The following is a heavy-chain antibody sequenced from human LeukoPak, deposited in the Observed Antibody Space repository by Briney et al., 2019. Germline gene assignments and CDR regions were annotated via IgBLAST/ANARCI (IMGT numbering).Heavy chain of an antibody. J-gene: IGHJ4*02. V-gene: IGHV1-18*01. Sequence: ASMTVSCTASGYTFTSYGISWVRQAPGQGLEWMGWISAYNGNTNYAQKLQGRVTMTTDTSTSTAYMELRSLRSDDTAVYYCARDEGYSSSWYFDYWGQGTLVTVSS. CDR2: ISAYNGNT. CDR3: ARDEGYSSSWYFDY. D-gene: IGHD6-13*01. CDR1: GYTFTSYG.